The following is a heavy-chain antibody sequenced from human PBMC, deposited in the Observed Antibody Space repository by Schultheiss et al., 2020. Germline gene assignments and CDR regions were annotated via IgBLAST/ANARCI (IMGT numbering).Heavy chain of an antibody. J-gene: IGHJ6*03. V-gene: IGHV3-30*04. Sequence: GASLRLSCAASGFTFSSYAMHWVRQAPGKGLEWVAVISYDGSNKYYADSVKGRFTISRDNSKNTLYLQMNSLRAEDTAVYYCARNVGAAAVRYYYMDVWGKGTTVTVS. D-gene: IGHD6-13*01. CDR3: ARNVGAAAVRYYYMDV. CDR1: GFTFSSYA. CDR2: ISYDGSNK.